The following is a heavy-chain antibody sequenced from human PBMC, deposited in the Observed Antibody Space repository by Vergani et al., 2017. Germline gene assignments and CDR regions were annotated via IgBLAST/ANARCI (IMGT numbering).Heavy chain of an antibody. V-gene: IGHV1-8*01. CDR1: GYTFTSSD. J-gene: IGHJ6*03. CDR3: ARVGSGYDCWSGYAYYYYYMDV. CDR2: MNPNSGNT. Sequence: QVQLVQSGAEVKKPGASVKVSCKASGYTFTSSDINWVRQATGQGLEWMGWMNPNSGNTGYAQKFQGRVTMTRNTAISTAYMELSSLRSEDTAVYYCARVGSGYDCWSGYAYYYYYMDVWGKGTTVTVSS. D-gene: IGHD3-3*01.